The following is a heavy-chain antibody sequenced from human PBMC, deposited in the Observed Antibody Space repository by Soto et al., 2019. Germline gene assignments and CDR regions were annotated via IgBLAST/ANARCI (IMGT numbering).Heavy chain of an antibody. CDR1: GGSFSGYY. Sequence: SETLSLTCAVYGGSFSGYYCSWSRQPPGKGLEWIGEINHSGSTNYNPSLKSRATISVDRSKNQVSLKLTSVTAADTAVYYCARGKRDSTSCLDVWGQGTTVTVSS. D-gene: IGHD2-2*01. J-gene: IGHJ6*02. CDR2: INHSGST. CDR3: ARGKRDSTSCLDV. V-gene: IGHV4-34*01.